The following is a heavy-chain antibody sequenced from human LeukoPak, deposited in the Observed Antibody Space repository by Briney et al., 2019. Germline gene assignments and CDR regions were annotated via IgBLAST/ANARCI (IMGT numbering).Heavy chain of an antibody. CDR1: GFTFGSYA. CDR3: AKAFREYGSSTYSSFDI. V-gene: IGHV3-23*01. Sequence: PGGSLRLSCAASGFTFGSYAMSWVRQAPGKGLQWVSTITGTTHYADSVRGRFTISRDNSKNILYLQMNSLSTEDTAIYYCAKAFREYGSSTYSSFDIWGQGTMVTVSS. D-gene: IGHD6-13*01. CDR2: ITGTT. J-gene: IGHJ3*02.